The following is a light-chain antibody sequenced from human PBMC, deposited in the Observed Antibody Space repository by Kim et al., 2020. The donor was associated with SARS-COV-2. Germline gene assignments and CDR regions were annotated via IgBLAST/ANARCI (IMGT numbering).Light chain of an antibody. CDR3: QQSYSTSIT. V-gene: IGKV1-39*01. J-gene: IGKJ5*01. Sequence: DIQMTQSPSSLSASVGDRVTITCRASQSISNYLNWYQQKPGKAPKLLMYAASSLQSGVPSRFSGSGSGTDFTLTISSLQPEDFATYYCQQSYSTSITFGQGTRLEIK. CDR2: AAS. CDR1: QSISNY.